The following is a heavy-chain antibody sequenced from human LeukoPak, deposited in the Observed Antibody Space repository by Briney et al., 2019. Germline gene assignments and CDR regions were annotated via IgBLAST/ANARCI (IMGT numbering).Heavy chain of an antibody. J-gene: IGHJ4*02. CDR3: ARLPTVTFFDY. Sequence: SETLSLTCTVSGGSMSSSSYYWGWIRQPPGKGLEWIGSIYYGGSTYYNPSLKSRVTVSVDTSKNQFSLKLSSVTAADTAVYYCARLPTVTFFDYWGQGTLVTVSS. V-gene: IGHV4-39*01. CDR2: IYYGGST. D-gene: IGHD4-17*01. CDR1: GGSMSSSSYY.